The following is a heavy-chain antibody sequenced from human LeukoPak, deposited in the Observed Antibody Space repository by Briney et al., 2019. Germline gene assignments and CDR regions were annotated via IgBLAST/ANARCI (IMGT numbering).Heavy chain of an antibody. D-gene: IGHD3-10*01. CDR3: AKDIGPMVRGVSTFYYYGMDV. CDR2: ISWNSGSI. J-gene: IGHJ6*02. V-gene: IGHV3-9*01. CDR1: GFTFDDYA. Sequence: GRSLRLSCAASGFTFDDYAMHWVRQAPGKGLEWVSGISWNSGSIGYADSVKGRFTISRDNAKNSLYLQMNSLRAEDTALYYCAKDIGPMVRGVSTFYYYGMDVWGQGTTVTVSS.